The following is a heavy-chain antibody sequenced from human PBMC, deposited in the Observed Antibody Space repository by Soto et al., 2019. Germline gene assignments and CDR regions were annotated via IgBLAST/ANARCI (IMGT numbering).Heavy chain of an antibody. J-gene: IGHJ3*02. Sequence: QVQLVQSGAEVKKPGSSVKVSCQAAGGTFNTYSINWVRQAPGQGLEWMGRIIPIVGIAKYAQKFQGRVAXTSXXSXGTAYMMEVNSLRPEDTAMYYCARARVVGATGAFDIWGQGTMVTVSS. CDR1: GGTFNTYS. V-gene: IGHV1-69*02. CDR2: IIPIVGIA. D-gene: IGHD2-15*01. CDR3: ARARVVGATGAFDI.